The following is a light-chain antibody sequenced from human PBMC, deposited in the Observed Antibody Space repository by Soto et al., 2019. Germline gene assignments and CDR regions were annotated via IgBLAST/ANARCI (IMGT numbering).Light chain of an antibody. V-gene: IGKV4-1*01. CDR1: QSVLYSSNNKNY. CDR3: QQYYSTLWT. J-gene: IGKJ1*01. Sequence: DIVMTQSPDSLAVSLGERATINCKSSQSVLYSSNNKNYLAWYQQKPGQPPKLLIYWASTRESGVPDRFSGSGSGTDLTLPLSSLQAADVAVYYCQQYYSTLWTFGQGTKVALK. CDR2: WAS.